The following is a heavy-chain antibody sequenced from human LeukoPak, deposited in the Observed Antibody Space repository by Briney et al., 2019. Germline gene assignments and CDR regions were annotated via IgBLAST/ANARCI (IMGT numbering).Heavy chain of an antibody. CDR2: IKSDGST. CDR1: GFTFSSYW. Sequence: GGSLRLSCAASGFTFSSYWTHWVRQSPGKGLMGVARIKSDGSTIYADSVQGRFTISRDNSKNTLYLQMNSLRAEDTAVYYCARGVKYYYDSSGYPYFDHWGQGTLVTVSS. V-gene: IGHV3-74*01. J-gene: IGHJ4*02. D-gene: IGHD3-22*01. CDR3: ARGVKYYYDSSGYPYFDH.